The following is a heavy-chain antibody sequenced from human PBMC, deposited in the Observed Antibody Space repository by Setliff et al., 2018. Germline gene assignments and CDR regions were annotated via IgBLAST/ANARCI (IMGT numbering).Heavy chain of an antibody. D-gene: IGHD3-10*01. V-gene: IGHV4-38-2*02. Sequence: SETLSLTCSVYGESFSNNYWGWIRQPPGRGLEWIGIISHSGSTDYNPSLKSRVTIPLDKSRNQFSLHLNSVTASDTAVYYCARASYGWGSHYKIKWFDPWGQGTLVTVSS. J-gene: IGHJ5*02. CDR2: ISHSGST. CDR3: ARASYGWGSHYKIKWFDP. CDR1: GESFSNNY.